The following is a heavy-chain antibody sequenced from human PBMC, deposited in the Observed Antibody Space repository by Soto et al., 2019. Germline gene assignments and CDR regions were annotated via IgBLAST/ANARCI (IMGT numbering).Heavy chain of an antibody. V-gene: IGHV1-18*01. Sequence: QVQLVQSGAEVQKPGASVKVSCKAYGYTFSNNVIIWVRQAPGQGLEWMGWISAYNGNTKYGQKFQGRVTVTTDTSTSTAHMELRGLRSDDTAVYYCGRGNKLVVPGGTPVYYYYGVDVWGQGTTVTVSS. D-gene: IGHD2-2*01. J-gene: IGHJ6*02. CDR1: GYTFSNNV. CDR3: GRGNKLVVPGGTPVYYYYGVDV. CDR2: ISAYNGNT.